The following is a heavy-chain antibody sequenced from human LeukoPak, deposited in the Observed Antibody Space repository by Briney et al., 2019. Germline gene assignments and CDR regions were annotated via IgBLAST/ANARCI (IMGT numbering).Heavy chain of an antibody. CDR3: ARGGPYQYGMDV. Sequence: SQTLSLTCTVSGGSISSGGYYWSWIRQRPGKGLEWIGYIYYSGSTYYNPSLKSRVTISVDTSKNQFSLKLSSVTAADTAVYYCARGGPYQYGMDVWGQGTTVTVSS. V-gene: IGHV4-31*03. CDR1: GGSISSGGYY. CDR2: IYYSGST. J-gene: IGHJ6*02.